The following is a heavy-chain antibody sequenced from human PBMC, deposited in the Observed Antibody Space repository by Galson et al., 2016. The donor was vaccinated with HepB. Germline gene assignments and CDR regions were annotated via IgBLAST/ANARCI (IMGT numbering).Heavy chain of an antibody. CDR1: GFTFNTYA. V-gene: IGHV3-23*01. Sequence: SCAASGFTFNTYAMSWVRQAPGKGLEWVSAISGSGGATYFADSVKGRFTLSRDNSKNTLYLQMNSLRAEDTAVYYCAKDAPSGRVVTGTWDSWGQGTLVTVSS. CDR3: AKDAPSGRVVTGTWDS. D-gene: IGHD2-21*02. CDR2: ISGSGGAT. J-gene: IGHJ4*02.